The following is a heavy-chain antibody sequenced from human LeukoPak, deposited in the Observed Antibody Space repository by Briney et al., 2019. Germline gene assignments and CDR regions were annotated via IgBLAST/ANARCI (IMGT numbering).Heavy chain of an antibody. J-gene: IGHJ5*02. D-gene: IGHD4-11*01. V-gene: IGHV1-69*06. Sequence: GASVKVSCKASGGTFSSDAISWVRQAPGQGLEWMGRIIPIFGTANYAQKFQGRVTITADKSTSTAYMELSSLRSEDTAVYYCARDREAVTDLWGQGTLVTVSS. CDR1: GGTFSSDA. CDR2: IIPIFGTA. CDR3: ARDREAVTDL.